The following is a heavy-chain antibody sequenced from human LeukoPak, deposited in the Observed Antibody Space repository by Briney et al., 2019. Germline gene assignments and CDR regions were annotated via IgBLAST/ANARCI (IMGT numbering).Heavy chain of an antibody. CDR3: ARGRNYDSSGYYFGGYFDL. CDR2: ISSSGSTI. J-gene: IGHJ2*01. V-gene: IGHV3-48*03. CDR1: GFTFSSYE. Sequence: GGSLRLSCAASGFTFSSYEMNWVRQAPGKGLEWVSYISSSGSTIYYADSVKGRFTISRDNAKNSLYLQMNSLRAEDTALYYCARGRNYDSSGYYFGGYFDLWGRGTLVTVSS. D-gene: IGHD3-22*01.